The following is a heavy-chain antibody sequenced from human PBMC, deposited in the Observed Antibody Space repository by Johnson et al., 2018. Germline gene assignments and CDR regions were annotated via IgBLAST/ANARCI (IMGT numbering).Heavy chain of an antibody. Sequence: QVQLVQSGGGVVQPGRSLRLSCAASGFTFSTYGMHWVRQAPGKGLEWVAVISYDGSNKYYADSVKGRFTISRDNSKNTLYLQMNSLRTEDAAVYYCARRIFGRYVMDVWGQGTTVTVSS. CDR1: GFTFSTYG. V-gene: IGHV3-30*03. J-gene: IGHJ6*02. CDR3: ARRIFGRYVMDV. CDR2: ISYDGSNK. D-gene: IGHD3-3*01.